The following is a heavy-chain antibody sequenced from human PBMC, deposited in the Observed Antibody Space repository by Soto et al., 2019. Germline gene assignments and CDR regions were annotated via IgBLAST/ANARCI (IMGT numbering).Heavy chain of an antibody. J-gene: IGHJ6*02. CDR2: INPNSGGT. CDR3: ARSLLDEYSSTWRSAYYVMDV. Sequence: QVPLVQSGAEVKKPGASVKFSCKASGFTFSAYYIYWVRQAPGQGLEWIGWINPNSGGTNNVQKFQGPVTMTRDTSTSTVYMERSALISDDTAVYYCARSLLDEYSSTWRSAYYVMDVWAQETTVTVSS. V-gene: IGHV1-2*02. CDR1: GFTFSAYY. D-gene: IGHD6-19*01.